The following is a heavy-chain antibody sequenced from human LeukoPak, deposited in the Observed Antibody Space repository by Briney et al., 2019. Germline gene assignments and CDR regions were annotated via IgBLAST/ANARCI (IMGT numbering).Heavy chain of an antibody. J-gene: IGHJ4*02. CDR3: ARVHDYGDLYSDY. CDR2: IYYSGST. V-gene: IGHV4-59*01. Sequence: SQTLSLTCTVSVRSISSYYWSWIRHPPGKGLEWIGYIYYSGSTNYNTSLKSRVPISVDTSKNQSSLNLSSVTAADTAVYYCARVHDYGDLYSDYWGQGTLVTVSS. D-gene: IGHD4-17*01. CDR1: VRSISSYY.